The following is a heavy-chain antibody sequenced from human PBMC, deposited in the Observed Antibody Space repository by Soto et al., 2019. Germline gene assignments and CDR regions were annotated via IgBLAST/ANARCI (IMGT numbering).Heavy chain of an antibody. CDR1: GYNCINYG. CDR2: ISGSTGNT. J-gene: IGHJ3*02. Sequence: QVQLVQSGAEVKEPGASVKVSCEASGYNCINYGITWVRQAPGQGLEWMGWISGSTGNTKYVQKFQGRVTMTTDTSTSTAYREVSSLRSDVTAVYYCSRGVLWNYSFDIWGRGTMVTFAS. V-gene: IGHV1-18*01. CDR3: SRGVLWNYSFDI. D-gene: IGHD1-7*01.